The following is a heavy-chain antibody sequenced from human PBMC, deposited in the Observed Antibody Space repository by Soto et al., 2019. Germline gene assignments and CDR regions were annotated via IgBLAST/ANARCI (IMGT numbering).Heavy chain of an antibody. J-gene: IGHJ5*02. Sequence: SVKVSCKASGGTFSTYTMTWVRQAPGQGLEWMGGIIPLFGTANYAQKFQGRVTITADESTSTVYMELSSLRSEDTAVYYCARSQDSSGYWNNCFDPWGQGTLVTVSS. CDR3: ARSQDSSGYWNNCFDP. CDR1: GGTFSTYT. V-gene: IGHV1-69*13. CDR2: IIPLFGTA. D-gene: IGHD3-22*01.